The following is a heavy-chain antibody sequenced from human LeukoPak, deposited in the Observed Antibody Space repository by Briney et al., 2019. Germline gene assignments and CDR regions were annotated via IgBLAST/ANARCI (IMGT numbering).Heavy chain of an antibody. CDR1: GGSITNYH. D-gene: IGHD6-19*01. CDR3: ARQGQWLVY. CDR2: IYYSGST. Sequence: SETLSLTCTVSGGSITNYHWSWIRQPPGKGLEWIGYIYYSGSTNYNPSLKSRVTISVDTSKNQFSLKLSSVTAADTAVYYCARQGQWLVYWGQGTLVTVSS. V-gene: IGHV4-59*08. J-gene: IGHJ4*02.